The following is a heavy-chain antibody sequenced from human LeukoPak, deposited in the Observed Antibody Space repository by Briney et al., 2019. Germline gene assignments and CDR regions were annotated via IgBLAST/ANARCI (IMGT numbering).Heavy chain of an antibody. CDR3: ARGVAGARYFDL. J-gene: IGHJ2*01. Sequence: PSGTLSLTCAVSGGSFSTIHWRIWVRQPPGNGLEWIGEIYHSGTTNYNPSLKSRVTISVDKSKNQFSLKLSSVTAADTAVYYCARGVAGARYFDLWGRGTLVTVSS. V-gene: IGHV4-4*02. CDR1: GGSFSTIHW. CDR2: IYHSGTT.